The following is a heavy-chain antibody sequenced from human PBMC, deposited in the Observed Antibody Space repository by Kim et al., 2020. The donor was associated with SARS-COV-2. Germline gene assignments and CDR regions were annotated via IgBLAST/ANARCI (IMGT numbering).Heavy chain of an antibody. J-gene: IGHJ5*02. Sequence: YAQKVQGRVTITADESTSTAYMELSSLRSEDTAVYYCASGSGYTTPWFDPWGQGTLVTVSS. V-gene: IGHV1-69*01. D-gene: IGHD3-22*01. CDR3: ASGSGYTTPWFDP.